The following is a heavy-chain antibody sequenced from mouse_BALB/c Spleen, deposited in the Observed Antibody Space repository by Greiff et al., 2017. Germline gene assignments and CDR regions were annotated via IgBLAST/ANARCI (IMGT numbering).Heavy chain of an antibody. CDR3: AREGTVTTATNWFAY. D-gene: IGHD1-2*01. V-gene: IGHV3-6*02. J-gene: IGHJ3*01. Sequence: VQLQQSGPGLVKPSQSLSLTCSVTGYSITSGYYWNWIRQFPGNKLEWMGYISYDGSNNYNPSLKNRISITRDTSKNQFFLKLNSVTTEDTATYYCAREGTVTTATNWFAYWGQGTLVTVSA. CDR2: ISYDGSN. CDR1: GYSITSGYY.